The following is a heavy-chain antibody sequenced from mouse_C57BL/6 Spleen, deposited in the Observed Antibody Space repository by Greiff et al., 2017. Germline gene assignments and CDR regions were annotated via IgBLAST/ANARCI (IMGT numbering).Heavy chain of an antibody. D-gene: IGHD2-2*01. Sequence: QVQLQQPGTELVKPGASVKLSCKASGYTFTSYWMPWVKQRPGQGLEWIGDINPSSGGTNYNEKFKSKATLTVDKSSSTAYMQLSSLTSEDSAVDYCAGGGLPGAMDYWGQGTSVTVSS. CDR2: INPSSGGT. V-gene: IGHV1-53*01. CDR3: AGGGLPGAMDY. CDR1: GYTFTSYW. J-gene: IGHJ4*01.